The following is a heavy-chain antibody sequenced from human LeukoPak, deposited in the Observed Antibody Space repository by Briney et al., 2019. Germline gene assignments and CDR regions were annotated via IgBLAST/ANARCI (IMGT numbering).Heavy chain of an antibody. CDR3: ARPGYCSSTSCYTIDAFDI. Sequence: RGESLKISCKGSGYSFTSYWIGWVRQMPGKGLEWMGIIYPGDSDTRYSPSFQGQVTISADKSISTAYLQWSSLKASDTAMYYCARPGYCSSTSCYTIDAFDIWGQGTMVTVSS. J-gene: IGHJ3*02. CDR2: IYPGDSDT. D-gene: IGHD2-2*02. CDR1: GYSFTSYW. V-gene: IGHV5-51*01.